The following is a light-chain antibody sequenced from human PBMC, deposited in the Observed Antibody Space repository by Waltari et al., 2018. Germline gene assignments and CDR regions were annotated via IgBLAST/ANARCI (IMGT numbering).Light chain of an antibody. Sequence: QSVLTQPPSASGSPGQSVTISCTGSSSDVGGYNSVSWYQRHPGKAPKLMIYDVTKRPSGVPDRFSGSKSGNTASLTVSGLQVEDEGDYYCGSYADTSTWVFGGGTSLTVL. J-gene: IGLJ3*02. CDR3: GSYADTSTWV. CDR2: DVT. V-gene: IGLV2-8*01. CDR1: SSDVGGYNS.